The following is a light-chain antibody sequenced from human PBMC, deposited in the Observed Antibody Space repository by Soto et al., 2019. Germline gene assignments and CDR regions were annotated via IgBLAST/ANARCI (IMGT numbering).Light chain of an antibody. V-gene: IGKV2-28*01. Sequence: DIVITQSPLSLPVTPVDPASISCMSSQILLHSNGYNYLDWYLQKPGQSPQLLIYLGSNRASGVPDRFSGSGSGKDFTLKISRVEAEDVGVYYCMQALQTPGFGQGTRLEIK. CDR2: LGS. CDR3: MQALQTPG. CDR1: QILLHSNGYNY. J-gene: IGKJ5*01.